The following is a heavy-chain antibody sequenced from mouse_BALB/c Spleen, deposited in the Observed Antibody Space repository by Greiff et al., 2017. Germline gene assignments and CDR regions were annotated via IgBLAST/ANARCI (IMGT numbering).Heavy chain of an antibody. CDR1: GFTFSSYG. CDR2: ISSGGSYT. V-gene: IGHV5-6*01. CDR3: ARHIYYDYDGGAMDY. D-gene: IGHD2-4*01. J-gene: IGHJ4*01. Sequence: EVQRVQSGGDLVKPGGSLKLSCAASGFTFSSYGMSWVRQTPDKRLEWVATISSGGSYTYYPDSVKGRFTISGDNARNTLYLQMSSLKSEDTAMYYCARHIYYDYDGGAMDYWGQGTSVTVSA.